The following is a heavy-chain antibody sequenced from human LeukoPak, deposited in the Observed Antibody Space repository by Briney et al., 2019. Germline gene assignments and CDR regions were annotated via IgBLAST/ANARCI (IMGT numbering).Heavy chain of an antibody. J-gene: IGHJ5*02. D-gene: IGHD2-21*02. CDR3: ARLQVHCGGDCYTRWFDP. CDR1: GGSVSSYY. Sequence: SDTLSLTCTVSGGSVSSYYWSWIRQPPGKGLEWITYIYYSGSTKYNPSLKSRVNITLDRSKKQFSLKLRSVTAADTAVYYCARLQVHCGGDCYTRWFDPWGQGTLVTVSS. V-gene: IGHV4-59*08. CDR2: IYYSGST.